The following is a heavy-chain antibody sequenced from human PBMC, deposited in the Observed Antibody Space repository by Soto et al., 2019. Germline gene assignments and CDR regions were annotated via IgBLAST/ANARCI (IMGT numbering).Heavy chain of an antibody. CDR3: ARTGGGVVVAATNYYYYGMDV. CDR2: ISYDGSNK. J-gene: IGHJ6*02. Sequence: GGSLRLSCAASGFTFSSYAMHWVRQAPGKGLEWVAVISYDGSNKYYADSVKGRFTISRDNSKNTLYLQMNSLRAEDTAVYYCARTGGGVVVAATNYYYYGMDVWGQGTTVTVSS. D-gene: IGHD2-15*01. CDR1: GFTFSSYA. V-gene: IGHV3-30-3*01.